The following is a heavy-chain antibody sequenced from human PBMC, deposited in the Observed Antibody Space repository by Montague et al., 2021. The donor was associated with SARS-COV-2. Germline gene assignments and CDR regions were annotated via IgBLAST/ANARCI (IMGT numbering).Heavy chain of an antibody. D-gene: IGHD7-27*01. J-gene: IGHJ6*02. CDR2: IDWDGDK. CDR1: GFSLRTAETC. Sequence: PALVKPTQTLTLTCTFSGFSLRTAETCVSWIRQPPGKAPQWLARIDWDGDKYYSRTLETRVSISTDTAKTQVVLTMTNVDPMDTATYYCARLSGVAPRCYYEGMEVWGQGTAGNVS. V-gene: IGHV2-70*11. CDR3: ARLSGVAPRCYYEGMEV.